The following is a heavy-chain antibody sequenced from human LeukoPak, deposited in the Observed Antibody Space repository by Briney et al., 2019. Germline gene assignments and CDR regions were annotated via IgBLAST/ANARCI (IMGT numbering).Heavy chain of an antibody. CDR2: IKYDGSDK. D-gene: IGHD6-25*01. V-gene: IGHV3-7*04. CDR1: GFTFRTYW. CDR3: ARGYSDLYSSGGPSWFDP. J-gene: IGHJ5*02. Sequence: GGSLRLSCAASGFTFRTYWMSWVRQAPGEGLEWVANIKYDGSDKNYVDSVKGRFTISRDNAKNSLYLKMNSLRVEDTAVYYCARGYSDLYSSGGPSWFDPWGQGTLVTVSS.